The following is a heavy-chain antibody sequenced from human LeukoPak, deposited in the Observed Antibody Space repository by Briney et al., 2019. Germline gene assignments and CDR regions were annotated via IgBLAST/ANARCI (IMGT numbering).Heavy chain of an antibody. J-gene: IGHJ4*02. Sequence: QPGGSLRLSCAASGFTFSNYAMHWVRQAPGKGLEWVAVISYDGSNKYYADSVKGRFTMSRDNSKNTLYLQMNSLRAEDTAVYYCARPYDTGGYGPYFDCWGQGTLVTVSS. CDR3: ARPYDTGGYGPYFDC. D-gene: IGHD3-22*01. V-gene: IGHV3-30-3*01. CDR2: ISYDGSNK. CDR1: GFTFSNYA.